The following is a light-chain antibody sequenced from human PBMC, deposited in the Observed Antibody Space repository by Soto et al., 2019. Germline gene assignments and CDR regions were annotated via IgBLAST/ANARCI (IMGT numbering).Light chain of an antibody. Sequence: QSVWAQPPLVSEAPGQKVTTSCSGSGANIGGNSVSWYQQLPGTAPKLLIYDDDKRPSGIPDRFSGSKSGTSATLGITGFQTGDEADYYCGSWDSSLSAYVFGTGTKVTVL. CDR3: GSWDSSLSAYV. J-gene: IGLJ1*01. CDR2: DDD. V-gene: IGLV1-51*01. CDR1: GANIGGNS.